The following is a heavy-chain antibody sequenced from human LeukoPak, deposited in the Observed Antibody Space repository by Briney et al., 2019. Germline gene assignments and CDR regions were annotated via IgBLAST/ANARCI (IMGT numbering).Heavy chain of an antibody. CDR3: AGIVVVTDAFDI. CDR1: GGTFSSYA. D-gene: IGHD3-22*01. V-gene: IGHV1-69*05. J-gene: IGHJ3*02. CDR2: IIPIFGTA. Sequence: SVKVSCKASGGTFSSYAISWVRQAPGQGLEWMGRIIPIFGTANYAQKFQGRVTITTDESTSTAYMELSSLRSEDTAVYYCAGIVVVTDAFDIWGQGTLVTVSS.